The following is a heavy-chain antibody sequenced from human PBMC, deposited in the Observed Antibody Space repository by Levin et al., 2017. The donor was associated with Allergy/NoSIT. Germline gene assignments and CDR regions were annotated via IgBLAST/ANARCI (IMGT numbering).Heavy chain of an antibody. J-gene: IGHJ4*02. V-gene: IGHV5-51*01. Sequence: GESLKISCKGSGYSFTSYWIGWVRQMPGKGLELMGIIYPADSDTTYSPSFQGQVTISADKSISTAYLQWSSLKASDTAMYYCAKTGPTGYSYGSHFDYWGQGTLVTVSS. D-gene: IGHD5-18*01. CDR1: GYSFTSYW. CDR2: IYPADSDT. CDR3: AKTGPTGYSYGSHFDY.